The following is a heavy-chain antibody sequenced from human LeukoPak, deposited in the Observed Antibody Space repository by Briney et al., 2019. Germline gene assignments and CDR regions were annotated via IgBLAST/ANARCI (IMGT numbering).Heavy chain of an antibody. Sequence: GGSLRLSCAASGFTFSSYDMHWVRQATGKGLEWVSAIGTAGDTYHLDSVKGRFTISRENAKNSLYLQMNSLRAGDTAVYYCARETSGYCSGGACYLDSWGQGTLVTVSS. D-gene: IGHD2-15*01. CDR2: IGTAGDT. J-gene: IGHJ4*03. CDR3: ARETSGYCSGGACYLDS. V-gene: IGHV3-13*04. CDR1: GFTFSSYD.